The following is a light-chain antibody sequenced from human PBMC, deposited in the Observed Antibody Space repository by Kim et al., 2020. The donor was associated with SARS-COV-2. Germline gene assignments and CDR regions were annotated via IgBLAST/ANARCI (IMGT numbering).Light chain of an antibody. Sequence: EIVMTQSPATLSVSPGERATFSCRASQSVSSNLAWYQWKPGQAPRLLIYGASTRATNIPARFSGSGSGTEFTLTISSLQSEDFAVYYCHQYDDWPRTFGQGTRVDIK. CDR2: GAS. J-gene: IGKJ1*01. CDR3: HQYDDWPRT. CDR1: QSVSSN. V-gene: IGKV3-15*01.